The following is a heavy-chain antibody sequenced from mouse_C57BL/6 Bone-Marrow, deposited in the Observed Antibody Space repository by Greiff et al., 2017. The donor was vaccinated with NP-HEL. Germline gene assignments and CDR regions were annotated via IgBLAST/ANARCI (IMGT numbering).Heavy chain of an antibody. V-gene: IGHV2-2*01. CDR3: ARPLFITTVVATDYYAMDY. J-gene: IGHJ4*01. D-gene: IGHD1-1*01. CDR1: GFSLTSYG. Sequence: VQGVESGPGLVQPSQSLSITCTVSGFSLTSYGVHWVRQSPGKGLEWLGVIWSGGSTDYNAAFISRLSIRKDNSKSQVFFKMNSLQADDTAIYYCARPLFITTVVATDYYAMDYWGQGTSVTVSS. CDR2: IWSGGST.